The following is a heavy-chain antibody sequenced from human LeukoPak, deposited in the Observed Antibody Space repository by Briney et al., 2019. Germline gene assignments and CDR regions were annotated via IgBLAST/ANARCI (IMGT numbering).Heavy chain of an antibody. V-gene: IGHV4-31*03. CDR1: GGSISSGGYY. D-gene: IGHD3-22*01. CDR3: ARAPTMNYFDY. Sequence: SQTLSLTCTVSGGSISSGGYYWSWIRQHPGRGLEWIGYIYYSGSTYYNPSLKSRVTISVDTSKSQFSLKLSSVTAADTAVYYCARAPTMNYFDYWGQGTLVTVSS. CDR2: IYYSGST. J-gene: IGHJ4*02.